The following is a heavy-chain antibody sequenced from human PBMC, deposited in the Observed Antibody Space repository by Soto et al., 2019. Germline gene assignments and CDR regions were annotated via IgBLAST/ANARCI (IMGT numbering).Heavy chain of an antibody. J-gene: IGHJ4*02. CDR1: SYTFTSCG. V-gene: IGHV1-18*01. CDR2: ISAYNGNT. Sequence: QVQLVQYGAEVKKPGASVKVSCKASSYTFTSCGITWVRQAHGQGIEWMGWISAYNGNTNYAQKLQGRVTMTTDTSTSTAYMELRSLRSDVTAVYYCASSLLVGYGLEGESDWGQGTLVTVSS. D-gene: IGHD5-18*01. CDR3: ASSLLVGYGLEGESD.